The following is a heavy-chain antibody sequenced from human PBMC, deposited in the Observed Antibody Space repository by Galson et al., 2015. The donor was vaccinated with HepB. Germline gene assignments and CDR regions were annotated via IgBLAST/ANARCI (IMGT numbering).Heavy chain of an antibody. CDR1: GFTFSSYW. D-gene: IGHD6-13*01. CDR2: IKQDGSEK. J-gene: IGHJ4*02. V-gene: IGHV3-7*03. Sequence: SLRLSCAASGFTFSSYWMSWVRQAPGKGLEWVANIKQDGSEKYYVDSVKGRFTISRDNAKNSLYLQMNSLRAEDTAVYYCARGKLIAGRRLTQIDYWGQGTLVTVSS. CDR3: ARGKLIAGRRLTQIDY.